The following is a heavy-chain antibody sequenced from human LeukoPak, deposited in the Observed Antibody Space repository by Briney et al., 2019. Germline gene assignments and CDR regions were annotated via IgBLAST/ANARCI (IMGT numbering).Heavy chain of an antibody. D-gene: IGHD3-10*01. J-gene: IGHJ4*02. CDR1: GFTFSSYS. CDR2: ISSSSSYI. CDR3: ATRPITMVRGVIVY. Sequence: GGSLRLSCAASGFTFSSYSMNWVRQAPGKGLEWVSPISSSSSYIYYADSVKGRFTISRDNAKNSLYLQMNSLRAEDTAVYYCATRPITMVRGVIVYWGQGTLVTVSS. V-gene: IGHV3-21*01.